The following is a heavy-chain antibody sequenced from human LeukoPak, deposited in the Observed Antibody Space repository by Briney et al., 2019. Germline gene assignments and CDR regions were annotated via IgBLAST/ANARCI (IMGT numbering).Heavy chain of an antibody. CDR1: GYTFTGYY. D-gene: IGHD3-10*01. J-gene: IGHJ4*02. CDR3: ARPTYYYGSGSYYLVDY. CDR2: INPNSGGT. Sequence: ASVKVSCKASGYTFTGYYMHWVRQAPGQGREWMGWINPNSGGTNYAQKFQGRVTMTRDTSISTAYMELSRLRSDDTAVYYCARPTYYYGSGSYYLVDYWGQGTLVTVSS. V-gene: IGHV1-2*02.